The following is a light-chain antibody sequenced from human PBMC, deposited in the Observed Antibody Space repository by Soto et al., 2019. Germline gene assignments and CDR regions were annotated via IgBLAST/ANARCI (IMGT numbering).Light chain of an antibody. CDR1: QSIRSY. CDR3: QQSYSTPELT. J-gene: IGKJ4*01. V-gene: IGKV1-39*01. Sequence: DIQMTQSPSSLSASVGDRVTITCRASQSIRSYLNWYQQKPGKAPNLLIYAASTLQSGVPSRFSGSGSGTDFTLTISSLQPEDFATYYCQQSYSTPELTFGGGTKVEIK. CDR2: AAS.